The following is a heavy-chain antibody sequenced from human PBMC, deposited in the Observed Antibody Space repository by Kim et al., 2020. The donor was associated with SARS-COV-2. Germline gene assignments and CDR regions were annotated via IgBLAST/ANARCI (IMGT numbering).Heavy chain of an antibody. Sequence: SETLSLTCAVYGGSFSGYYWSWIRQPPGKGLEWIGEINHSGSTNYNPSLKSRVTISVDTSKNQFSLKLSSVTAADTAVYYCARGGLIAAAGQPQYYYYGMDVWGQGTTVTVSS. CDR2: INHSGST. CDR3: ARGGLIAAAGQPQYYYYGMDV. D-gene: IGHD6-13*01. CDR1: GGSFSGYY. J-gene: IGHJ6*02. V-gene: IGHV4-34*01.